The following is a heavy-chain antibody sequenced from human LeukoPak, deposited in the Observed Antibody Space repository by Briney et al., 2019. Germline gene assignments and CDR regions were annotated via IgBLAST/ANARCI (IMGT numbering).Heavy chain of an antibody. CDR3: ARMGGYSSGWYLIDY. V-gene: IGHV3-74*01. CDR1: GFTFSSYW. J-gene: IGHJ4*02. CDR2: INSDGSST. D-gene: IGHD6-19*01. Sequence: PGGSLRLSCAASGFTFSSYWMHWVRQAPGKGLVWVSRINSDGSSTSYADSVKGRFTISRDNAKNTLYLQMNSLRAEDTAVYYCARMGGYSSGWYLIDYWGQGTLVTVSS.